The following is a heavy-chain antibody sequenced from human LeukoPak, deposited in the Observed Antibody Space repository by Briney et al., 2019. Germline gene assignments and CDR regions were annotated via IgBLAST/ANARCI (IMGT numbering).Heavy chain of an antibody. V-gene: IGHV4-4*07. Sequence: PSETLSLTCTVSGGSISSYYWSWIRQLAGKGLEWIGHIFNSGSTNYNPSLKGRATMSVATSKNQFSLHLSSVTAADTAVYYCARSAFLVTAPGLYDFDYWGQGTLVAVPS. CDR2: IFNSGST. D-gene: IGHD6-13*01. J-gene: IGHJ4*02. CDR3: ARSAFLVTAPGLYDFDY. CDR1: GGSISSYY.